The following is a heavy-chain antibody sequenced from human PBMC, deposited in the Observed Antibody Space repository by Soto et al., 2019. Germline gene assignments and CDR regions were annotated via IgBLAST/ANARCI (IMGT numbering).Heavy chain of an antibody. CDR1: GGSISSDGYY. V-gene: IGHV4-61*08. CDR2: IDNSETT. Sequence: SETLSLTCTVPGGSISSDGYYWSWIRQYPGKGLEWIGYIDNSETTYYNPSLKSRVTISVDTSKNQFSLKLSSVTAADTAVYYCARNPMNTHAFDIWGQGTMVTVS. J-gene: IGHJ3*02. CDR3: ARNPMNTHAFDI.